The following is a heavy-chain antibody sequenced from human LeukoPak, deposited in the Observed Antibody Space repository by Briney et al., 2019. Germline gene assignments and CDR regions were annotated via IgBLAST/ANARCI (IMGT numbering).Heavy chain of an antibody. CDR1: GGTFSSYA. CDR3: ARWVVAATGGLSDY. D-gene: IGHD1-26*01. V-gene: IGHV1-69*05. J-gene: IGHJ4*02. CDR2: IIPIFGTA. Sequence: SVKVSCKASGGTFSSYAISWVRQAPGQGLEWMRGIIPIFGTANYAQKFQGRVTITTDESTSTAYMELSSLRSEDTAVYYCARWVVAATGGLSDYWGQGTLVTVSS.